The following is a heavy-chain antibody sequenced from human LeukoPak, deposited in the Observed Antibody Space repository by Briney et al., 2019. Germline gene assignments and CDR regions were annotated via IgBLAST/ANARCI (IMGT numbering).Heavy chain of an antibody. V-gene: IGHV3-48*01. J-gene: IGHJ6*03. CDR3: ARFAAGGSYHYYMDV. D-gene: IGHD6-25*01. Sequence: GGSLRLSCAASGFTFSSYTMNWVRQPPGKGLEWVSNIGTSTTTIYYADSVKGRFTISRDNAKNSLYLQMNSLRADDTAVYYCARFAAGGSYHYYMDVWGKGTTVTVSS. CDR2: IGTSTTTI. CDR1: GFTFSSYT.